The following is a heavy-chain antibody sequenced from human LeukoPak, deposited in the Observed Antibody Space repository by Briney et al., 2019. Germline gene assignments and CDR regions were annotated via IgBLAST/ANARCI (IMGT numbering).Heavy chain of an antibody. D-gene: IGHD1-26*01. V-gene: IGHV4-59*01. CDR3: AMLRGSYVH. CDR1: GGSISSYY. Sequence: SETLSLTCTVSGGSISSYYWSWIRQPPGKGLEWIGYIYYSGSTNYNPSLKSRVAISVDTSKNQFSLKLSSVTAADTAVYYCAMLRGSYVHWGQGTLVTVSS. CDR2: IYYSGST. J-gene: IGHJ4*02.